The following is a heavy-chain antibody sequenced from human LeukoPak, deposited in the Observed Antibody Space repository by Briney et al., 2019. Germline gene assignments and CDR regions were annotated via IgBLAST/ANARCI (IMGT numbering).Heavy chain of an antibody. Sequence: SETLSLTCTVSGGSIIGDPYYWGWVRQPPGKGLEWIGTIYSGGTTYYNPSLKSRVIMSVDASKNQISLRLTSASATEAAMYYCAKPTGCKGWFGTWGQGTLVTVSS. CDR1: GGSIIGDPYY. CDR3: AKPTGCKGWFGT. J-gene: IGHJ5*02. V-gene: IGHV4-39*01. CDR2: IYSGGTT. D-gene: IGHD4-17*01.